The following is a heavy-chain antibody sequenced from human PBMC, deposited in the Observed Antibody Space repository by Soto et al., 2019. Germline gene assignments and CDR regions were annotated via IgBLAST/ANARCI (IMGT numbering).Heavy chain of an antibody. Sequence: QITLKESGPTLVKPTQTLTLTCTFSGFSLSTSGVGVAWIRQPPGKALEWLALIYWDDDKRYRPSLESRLTSTKDSPKYPVVLTMTNMDSVDTATYYCAYLPCSGGSGYWFSFSGMVVWGQETTVTVSS. V-gene: IGHV2-5*02. CDR2: IYWDDDK. J-gene: IGHJ6*02. CDR3: AYLPCSGGSGYWFSFSGMVV. D-gene: IGHD2-15*01. CDR1: GFSLSTSGVG.